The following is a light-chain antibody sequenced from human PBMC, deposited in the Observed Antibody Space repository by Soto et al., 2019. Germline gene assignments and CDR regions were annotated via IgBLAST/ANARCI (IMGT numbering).Light chain of an antibody. V-gene: IGKV1-39*01. CDR2: AAS. Sequence: DIQMTQSPSSLSASVGDRVTITCRASQTISSYLNWYQQKPGKAHNLLIYAASSLQSGVPSRFSSSGSGTDFTVAISSLQPEDFATYYCQQSYSSQFTFGPGTKVDIK. J-gene: IGKJ3*01. CDR3: QQSYSSQFT. CDR1: QTISSY.